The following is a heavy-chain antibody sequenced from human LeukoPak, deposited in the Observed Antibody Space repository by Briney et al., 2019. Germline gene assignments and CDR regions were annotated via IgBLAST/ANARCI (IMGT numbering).Heavy chain of an antibody. CDR2: IYYSGST. J-gene: IGHJ6*02. CDR1: GGSISSSSYY. CDR3: ARHSGYDFWSGYYTGHYYYGMDV. V-gene: IGHV4-39*01. Sequence: SETLSLTCTVSGGSISSSSYYWGWIRQPPGKGLEWIGSIYYSGSTYYNPSLKSRVTISVDTSKNQFSLKLSSVTAADTAVYYCARHSGYDFWSGYYTGHYYYGMDVWGQGTTVTVSS. D-gene: IGHD3-3*01.